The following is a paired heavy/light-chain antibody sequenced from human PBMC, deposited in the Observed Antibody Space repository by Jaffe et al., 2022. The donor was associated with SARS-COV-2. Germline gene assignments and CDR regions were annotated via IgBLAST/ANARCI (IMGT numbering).Heavy chain of an antibody. D-gene: IGHD3-16*01. CDR1: GGSISSGTSY. Sequence: QVQLQESGPGLVKPSQTLSLTCTVSGGSISSGTSYWSWIRQPAGKGLEWIGRIYTTGATSDNPSLKSRVTMSIETSKNQFSLKLTSVTAADTAVYYCARDPVGDALDIWGQGTLVTVSS. J-gene: IGHJ3*02. CDR2: IYTTGAT. V-gene: IGHV4-61*02. CDR3: ARDPVGDALDI.
Light chain of an antibody. CDR1: QSIITY. J-gene: IGKJ2*01. CDR3: QQSYRTPYT. V-gene: IGKV1-39*01. CDR2: TTS. Sequence: DIQMTQSPSSLSASVGDRVTITCRASQSIITYSNWYQQRPGKAPQLLVYTTSTLQSGVPSRFSGGGSGTDFTLTISSLQPEDFATYYCQQSYRTPYTFGQGTILEIK.